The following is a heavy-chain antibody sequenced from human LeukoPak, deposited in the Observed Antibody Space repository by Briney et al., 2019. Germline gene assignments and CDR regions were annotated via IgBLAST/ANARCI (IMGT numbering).Heavy chain of an antibody. CDR2: IHHSGST. CDR1: GYSISSGYY. J-gene: IGHJ4*02. V-gene: IGHV4-38-2*02. D-gene: IGHD2-2*01. CDR3: ARVRGYCSSTICYRYYFDY. Sequence: SSETLSLTCTVSGYSISSGYYWGWIRQPPGKGLEWIGTIHHSGSTYYNPSLKSRVTISVDTSKNQFSLKLTSVTAADTAVYYCARVRGYCSSTICYRYYFDYWGQGTLVTVSS.